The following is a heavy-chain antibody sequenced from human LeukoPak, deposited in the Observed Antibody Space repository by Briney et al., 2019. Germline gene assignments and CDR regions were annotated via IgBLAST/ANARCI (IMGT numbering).Heavy chain of an antibody. D-gene: IGHD1-1*01. CDR2: ISPSGAST. CDR3: ARHTTGYNSPRDSFNI. Sequence: ASVKVSCKASGYTFTNYYMHWLRHAPGQGLEWMGMISPSGASTSYAQKFQGRVTMTRDVSTSTVYMELSSLRSEDTAVYYCARHTTGYNSPRDSFNIWGQGTMVTVSS. J-gene: IGHJ3*02. V-gene: IGHV1-46*01. CDR1: GYTFTNYY.